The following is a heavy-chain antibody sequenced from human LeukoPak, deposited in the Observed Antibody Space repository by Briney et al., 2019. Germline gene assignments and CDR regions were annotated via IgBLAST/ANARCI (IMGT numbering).Heavy chain of an antibody. V-gene: IGHV1-69*01. D-gene: IGHD2-2*02. J-gene: IGHJ6*03. CDR3: ARGVVVPAAISYYYYMDV. CDR2: IIPIFGTA. CDR1: GGSFSSYS. Sequence: ASVKVSCKASGGSFSSYSISWVRQAPGQGLEWMGGIIPIFGTANYAQKFQGRVTITADESTSTAYMELSSLRSEDTAVYYCARGVVVPAAISYYYYMDVWGKGTTVTVSS.